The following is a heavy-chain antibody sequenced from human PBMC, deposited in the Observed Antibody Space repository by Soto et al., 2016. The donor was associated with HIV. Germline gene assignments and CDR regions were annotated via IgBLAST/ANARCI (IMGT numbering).Heavy chain of an antibody. J-gene: IGHJ4*02. V-gene: IGHV3-23*01. CDR2: LSTSLGST. D-gene: IGHD3-22*01. CDR3: AKSFLSVGNVTYYYGSRGYIPLDY. CDR1: GFTFSSYA. Sequence: EVQLLESGGGLVQPGGSLRLSCAASGFTFSSYAMGWVRQAPGKGLEWVSALSTSLGSTYYADSVKGRFTISRDNSKNTLYLQMSSLRAEDTAVYYCAKSFLSVGNVTYYYGSRGYIPLDYWGQGTLVTVSS.